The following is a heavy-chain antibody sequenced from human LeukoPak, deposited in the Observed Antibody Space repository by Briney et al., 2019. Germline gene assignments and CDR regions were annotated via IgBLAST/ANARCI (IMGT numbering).Heavy chain of an antibody. CDR2: IYTGASA. CDR1: GGSITNYY. Sequence: PSETLSLTCTVSGGSITNYYWSWIRQPAEKGLEWIARIYTGASASYNPSLKGRVTMSTDTSRNQVPLKLTSVTAADTAVYYCARWDPDYDFWSGYPVWGQGTLVTVSS. J-gene: IGHJ4*02. D-gene: IGHD3-3*01. CDR3: ARWDPDYDFWSGYPV. V-gene: IGHV4-4*07.